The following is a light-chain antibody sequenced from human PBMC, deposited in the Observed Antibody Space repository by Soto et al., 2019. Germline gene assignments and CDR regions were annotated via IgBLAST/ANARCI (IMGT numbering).Light chain of an antibody. CDR3: QQYGSSPWT. V-gene: IGKV3-20*01. J-gene: IGKJ1*01. CDR2: GAS. Sequence: EIVITQSPATLCVSPGERGTPSYRASQSVSSNLAWYQQKHGQAPRLLIYGASTRDTGIPDRFSGSWSGTDFTLTISRLEPEDFAVYYCQQYGSSPWTFGQGTKVDIK. CDR1: QSVSSN.